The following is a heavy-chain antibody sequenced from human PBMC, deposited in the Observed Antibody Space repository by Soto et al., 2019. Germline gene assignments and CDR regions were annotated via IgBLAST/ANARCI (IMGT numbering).Heavy chain of an antibody. V-gene: IGHV4-39*01. J-gene: IGHJ5*02. Sequence: QLQLQESGPGLVKPSETLSLTCTVSGGSISSSSYYWGWIRQPPGKGLEWIGSIYYSGSTYYNPSLKSRVTISVDTSKNQFSLKLSSVTAADTAVYYCAGTKPLVRGVPTGGPWGQGTLVTVSS. D-gene: IGHD3-10*01. CDR2: IYYSGST. CDR3: AGTKPLVRGVPTGGP. CDR1: GGSISSSSYY.